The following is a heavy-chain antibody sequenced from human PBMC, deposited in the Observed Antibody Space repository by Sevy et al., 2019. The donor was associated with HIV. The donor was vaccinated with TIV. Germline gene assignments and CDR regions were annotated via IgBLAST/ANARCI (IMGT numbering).Heavy chain of an antibody. CDR1: GFTFSDYY. J-gene: IGHJ4*02. CDR2: IRNKANSYTT. CDR3: ARVMRRRLWWSLDS. Sequence: GGSLRLSCAASGFTFSDYYMDWVRQAPGKGLEWVGRIRNKANSYTTEFAASVKGRFTISRDDSKNSLYLQKHGLKTDDTAVYYCARVMRRRLWWSLDSWGQGTLVTVSS. D-gene: IGHD2-21*01. V-gene: IGHV3-72*01.